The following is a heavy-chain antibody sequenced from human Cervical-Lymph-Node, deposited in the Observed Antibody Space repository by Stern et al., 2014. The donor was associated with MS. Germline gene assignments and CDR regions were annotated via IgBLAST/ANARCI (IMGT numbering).Heavy chain of an antibody. Sequence: VLLVESGAEVRKPGASVRVSCTAPGYTFTDYYIHWVRQTPGQGLEWMGRINPHSGGTNYAQNFQGRVTMTRDTSINTAYMELRRLRSDDTAVYYCARAERDRWFDPWGQGTLITVSS. CDR1: GYTFTDYY. J-gene: IGHJ5*02. V-gene: IGHV1-2*06. CDR3: ARAERDRWFDP. CDR2: INPHSGGT.